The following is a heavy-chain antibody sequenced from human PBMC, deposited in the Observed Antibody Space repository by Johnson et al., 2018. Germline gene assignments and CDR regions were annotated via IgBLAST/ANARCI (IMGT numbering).Heavy chain of an antibody. CDR1: GFTFSSYA. D-gene: IGHD1-26*01. CDR3: AKEVFSGSYPSHYGMDV. V-gene: IGHV3-30*18. CDR2: ISYDRSNQ. Sequence: QVQLVESGGGVVQXGRSLRLSCAASGFTFSSYAMHWVRQAPGKGLEGVALISYDRSNQYYADSVKGRFTISRDPSRNRLALQMDSLRAEDTAVYYCAKEVFSGSYPSHYGMDVWGQGTTVTVSS. J-gene: IGHJ6*02.